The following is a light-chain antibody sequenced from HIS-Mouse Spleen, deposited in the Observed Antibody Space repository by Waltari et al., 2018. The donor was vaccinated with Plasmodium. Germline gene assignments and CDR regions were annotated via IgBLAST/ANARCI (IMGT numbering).Light chain of an antibody. CDR2: GAS. CDR1: QSVSSN. Sequence: EIVMTQSPATLSVSPGERATLSCRASQSVSSNLAWYQQRPGQAPRLLIYGASTRATGIPARVSGSESGTEFTLTISSLQSEDFAVYYCQQYKNWSFTFGPGTKVDIK. J-gene: IGKJ3*01. V-gene: IGKV3-15*01. CDR3: QQYKNWSFT.